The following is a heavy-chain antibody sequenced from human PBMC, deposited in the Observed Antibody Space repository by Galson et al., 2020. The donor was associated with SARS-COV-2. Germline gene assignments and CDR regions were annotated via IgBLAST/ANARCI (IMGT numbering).Heavy chain of an antibody. CDR2: ISYTGST. Sequence: SETLSLTCTVSGGSISSFYWSWIRQPPGKGLEWIGYISYTGSTNYNPSLKSRVTISVDTSKNEFSLKLSSLTAADTAVYYCARAYSSSWSVDPWGQGTLVTVSS. V-gene: IGHV4-59*13. CDR3: ARAYSSSWSVDP. D-gene: IGHD6-13*01. J-gene: IGHJ5*02. CDR1: GGSISSFY.